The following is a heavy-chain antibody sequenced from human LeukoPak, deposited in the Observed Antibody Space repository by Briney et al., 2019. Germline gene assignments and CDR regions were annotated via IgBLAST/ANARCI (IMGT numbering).Heavy chain of an antibody. D-gene: IGHD2-15*01. Sequence: GGSLRLSCAASGFTFSSYGMHWVRQAPGKGLEWVAVISYDGSNKYYADSVKGRFTISRDNSKNTLYLQMNSLRAEDTAVYYCAKDPLRLVGAGDYFDYWGQGTLVTVSS. CDR1: GFTFSSYG. J-gene: IGHJ4*02. V-gene: IGHV3-30*18. CDR2: ISYDGSNK. CDR3: AKDPLRLVGAGDYFDY.